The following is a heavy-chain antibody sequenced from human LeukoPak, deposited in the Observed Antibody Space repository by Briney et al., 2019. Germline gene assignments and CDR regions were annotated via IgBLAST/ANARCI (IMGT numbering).Heavy chain of an antibody. J-gene: IGHJ5*02. CDR3: AKPVSLWFGGSEEWFDP. CDR1: GFTFSSYA. Sequence: AGGSLRLSCAASGFTFSSYAMSWVRQAPGKGLEWVSAISGSGGSTYYADSVKGRFTISRDNSKNTLYLQMNSLRAEDTAVYYCAKPVSLWFGGSEEWFDPWGQGTLVTVSS. V-gene: IGHV3-23*01. D-gene: IGHD3-10*01. CDR2: ISGSGGST.